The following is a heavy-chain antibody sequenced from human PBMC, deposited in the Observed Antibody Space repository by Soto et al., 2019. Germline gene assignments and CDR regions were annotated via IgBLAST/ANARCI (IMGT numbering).Heavy chain of an antibody. CDR1: GFTFSNYA. J-gene: IGHJ4*01. V-gene: IGHV3-23*01. CDR3: AKGWSDYFDS. Sequence: CAASGFTFSNYAMNWVRQAPAKGLEWVSSVTGSGSNTYYADSVKGRFTISRDNSKNTLYLQMNSLRAEDTAVYYCAKGWSDYFDSWGHGTLVTVSS. CDR2: VTGSGSNT.